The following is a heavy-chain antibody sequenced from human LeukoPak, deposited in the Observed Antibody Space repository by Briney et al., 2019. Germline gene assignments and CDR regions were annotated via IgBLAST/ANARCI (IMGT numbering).Heavy chain of an antibody. CDR2: IDPSDSYT. CDR1: GYSFTSYW. V-gene: IGHV5-10-1*01. J-gene: IGHJ6*02. Sequence: ESLKISLWGSGYSFTSYWISRGRQMPGEGLEWMGRIDPSDSYTNYSPSFQGHVTISADKSINTAYLQWSSLKDSDTAMYYCAIKYYYYYGMDVWGQATTVTVS. CDR3: AIKYYYYYGMDV.